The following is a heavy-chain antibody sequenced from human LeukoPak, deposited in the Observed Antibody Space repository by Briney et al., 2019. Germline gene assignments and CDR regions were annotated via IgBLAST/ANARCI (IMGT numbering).Heavy chain of an antibody. V-gene: IGHV3-53*01. CDR1: GFTVSSNY. CDR2: IYSGGST. Sequence: GGSLRLSCAASGFTVSSNYMSWVRQAPGKGRAWVSVIYSGGSTYYADSVKGRFTISRDNSKNTLYLPMNSLRAEDTAVYYCARVLVPAAIFGYWGQGTLVTVSS. CDR3: ARVLVPAAIFGY. J-gene: IGHJ4*02. D-gene: IGHD2-2*01.